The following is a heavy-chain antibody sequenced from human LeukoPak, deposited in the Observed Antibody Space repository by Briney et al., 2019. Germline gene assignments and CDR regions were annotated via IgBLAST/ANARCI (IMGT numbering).Heavy chain of an antibody. D-gene: IGHD6-19*01. Sequence: SETLSLTCAVYGGSFSGYYWSWLRQPPGKGLEWIGEINHSGSTNYNPSLKSRVTISVDTSKNQFSLKLSSVTAADTAVYYCVRLPRKQWLVLDYWGQGTLVTVSS. CDR2: INHSGST. J-gene: IGHJ4*02. V-gene: IGHV4-34*01. CDR1: GGSFSGYY. CDR3: VRLPRKQWLVLDY.